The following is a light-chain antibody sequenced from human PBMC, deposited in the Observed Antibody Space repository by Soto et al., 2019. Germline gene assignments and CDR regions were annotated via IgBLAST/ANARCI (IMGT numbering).Light chain of an antibody. J-gene: IGKJ5*01. CDR2: AAS. V-gene: IGKV1-39*01. CDR3: QQANTFPLT. Sequence: DIQMTQSPSSLSASVGDRVTITCRASQSIINYLNWYQRKPGKAPKLLIYAASSLQSGVPSRFSGSGSGTHFTLTISSLQPEDFATYYCQQANTFPLTFGQGTRLEIK. CDR1: QSIINY.